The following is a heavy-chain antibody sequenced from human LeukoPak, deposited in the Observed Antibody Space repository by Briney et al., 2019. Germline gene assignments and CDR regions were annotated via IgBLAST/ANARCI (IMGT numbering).Heavy chain of an antibody. Sequence: GGSLRLSCAASGFTFTSYSMNWVRQAPGKGLEWVSTISGGGGSTYYADSVKGRFIISRDNSKNTLYLQVNSLRAEDTAVYYCAKEGFDSWGQGTLVTVSS. J-gene: IGHJ4*02. CDR2: ISGGGGST. CDR1: GFTFTSYS. CDR3: AKEGFDS. V-gene: IGHV3-23*01.